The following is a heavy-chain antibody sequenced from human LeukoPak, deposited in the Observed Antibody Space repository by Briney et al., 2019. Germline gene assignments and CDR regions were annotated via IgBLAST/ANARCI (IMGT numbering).Heavy chain of an antibody. CDR3: AKDGSPFPYGSGSYMDY. CDR1: GFIFIDYW. D-gene: IGHD3-10*01. Sequence: QTGGSLRLSCAASGFIFIDYWLSWVRQAPGKGLEWVANINPDGSQKNYVDSVKGRFTISRDNAKNSLYLQMNSLRAEDTALYYCAKDGSPFPYGSGSYMDYWGQGTLVTVSS. J-gene: IGHJ4*02. V-gene: IGHV3-7*03. CDR2: INPDGSQK.